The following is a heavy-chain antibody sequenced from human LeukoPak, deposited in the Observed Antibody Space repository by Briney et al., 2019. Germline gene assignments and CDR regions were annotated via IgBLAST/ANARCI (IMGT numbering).Heavy chain of an antibody. CDR2: IYHSGST. V-gene: IGHV4-30-2*02. Sequence: PSETLSLTCAVSGGSISSDGYSWSWIRQPPGKGLEWIGYIYHSGSTYYNPSLKSRVTISVDRSKNQFSLKLSSVTAADTAVYYCARSFGYNSDWRDYWGQGTLVTVSS. J-gene: IGHJ4*02. CDR1: GGSISSDGYS. D-gene: IGHD5-24*01. CDR3: ARSFGYNSDWRDY.